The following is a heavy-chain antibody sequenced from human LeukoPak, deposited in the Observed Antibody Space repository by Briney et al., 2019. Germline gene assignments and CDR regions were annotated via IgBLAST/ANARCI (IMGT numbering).Heavy chain of an antibody. J-gene: IGHJ4*02. CDR3: VRAHIGDYGSFDS. CDR2: IHSDGTSS. Sequence: GGSLRLSCAASGFTFSSYYMHWVRQVPGEGLVWVSHIHSDGTSSTYADSVKGRFAISRDNAKNTLYLQMNSLRAEDTAIYYCVRAHIGDYGSFDSWGQGILVTVSS. V-gene: IGHV3-74*01. CDR1: GFTFSSYY. D-gene: IGHD4-17*01.